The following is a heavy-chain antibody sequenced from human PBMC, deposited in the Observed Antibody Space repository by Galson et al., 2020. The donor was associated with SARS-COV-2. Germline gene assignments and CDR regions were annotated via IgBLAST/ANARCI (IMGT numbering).Heavy chain of an antibody. D-gene: IGHD3-22*01. V-gene: IGHV1-46*01. CDR2: NNVNTGTT. CDR3: ARGDDRNYGYAMDV. CDR1: GYTFTRSY. Sequence: GESLKISCTASGYTFTRSYMHWVRQTPGQGLEWMGLNNVNTGTTDYAPQFQGRIIMTRDTSTTTVYMELRTLRSEDTAVYYCARGDDRNYGYAMDVWGQGTTVTVSS. J-gene: IGHJ6*02.